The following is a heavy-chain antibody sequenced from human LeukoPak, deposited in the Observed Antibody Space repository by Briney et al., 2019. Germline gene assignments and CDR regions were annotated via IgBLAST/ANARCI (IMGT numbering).Heavy chain of an antibody. D-gene: IGHD5-12*01. V-gene: IGHV4-31*03. CDR1: GVSISSGGYY. J-gene: IGHJ4*02. CDR3: ARVPAYSGYDKVD. Sequence: SETLSLTCTVSGVSISSGGYYWSWIRQHPGKGLEWIGYIYYSGSTYYNPSLKSRVTILEDTSKSQFSLKLSSVTAADTAVYYCARVPAYSGYDKVDWGQGTLVTVSS. CDR2: IYYSGST.